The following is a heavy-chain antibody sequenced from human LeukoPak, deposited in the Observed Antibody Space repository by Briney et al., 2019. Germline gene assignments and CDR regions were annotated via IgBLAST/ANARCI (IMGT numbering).Heavy chain of an antibody. CDR3: ARALAAVHAFDI. CDR1: GFTFSSYG. CDR2: ISYDGSNK. Sequence: GGSLRLSCAASGFTFSSYGMHWVRQAPGKGLEWVAVISYDGSNKYYADSVKGRFTISRDNSKNTLYLQMNSLRAEDTAVYYCARALAAVHAFDIWGRGTLVTVSS. D-gene: IGHD6-13*01. V-gene: IGHV3-30*03. J-gene: IGHJ3*02.